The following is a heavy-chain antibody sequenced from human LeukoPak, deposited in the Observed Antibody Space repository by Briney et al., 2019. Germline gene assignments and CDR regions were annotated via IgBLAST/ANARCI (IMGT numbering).Heavy chain of an antibody. CDR1: GFTLSSYS. Sequence: GGSLRLSCAASGFTLSSYSMNWVRQAPGKGLEWVSSISSSSSYIYYADSVKGRFTISRDNAKNSLYLQMNSLRSEDTAVYFCTTDWSHYYDSSGPFDYWGQGTLVTVSS. V-gene: IGHV3-21*03. CDR2: ISSSSSYI. J-gene: IGHJ4*02. D-gene: IGHD3-22*01. CDR3: TTDWSHYYDSSGPFDY.